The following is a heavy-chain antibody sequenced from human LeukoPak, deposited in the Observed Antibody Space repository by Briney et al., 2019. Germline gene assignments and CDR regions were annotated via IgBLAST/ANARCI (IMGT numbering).Heavy chain of an antibody. V-gene: IGHV4-4*02. CDR2: IYYSGST. Sequence: SGTLSLTCAVSGASISSSHWWSWVRQAPGKGLEWIGYIYYSGSTYYNPSLKSRVTISVDTSKNQFSLKLSSVTAADTAVYYCARVRGGAVAGNFDYWGQGTLVTVSS. J-gene: IGHJ4*02. CDR1: GASISSSHW. CDR3: ARVRGGAVAGNFDY. D-gene: IGHD6-19*01.